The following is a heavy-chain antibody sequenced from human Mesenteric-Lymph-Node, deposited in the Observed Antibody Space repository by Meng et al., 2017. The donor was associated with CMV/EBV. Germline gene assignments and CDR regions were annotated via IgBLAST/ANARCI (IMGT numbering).Heavy chain of an antibody. J-gene: IGHJ6*02. CDR3: ARGRVGYYYYYGMDV. CDR2: IRYDGSNK. Sequence: GESLKISCAASGFTFSSYGMHWVRQAPGKGLEWVAFIRYDGSNKYYADSVKGRFTISRDNSKNTLYLQMNSLRAEDTAVYYCARGRVGYYYYYGMDVWGQGTTVTVSS. CDR1: GFTFSSYG. V-gene: IGHV3-30*02.